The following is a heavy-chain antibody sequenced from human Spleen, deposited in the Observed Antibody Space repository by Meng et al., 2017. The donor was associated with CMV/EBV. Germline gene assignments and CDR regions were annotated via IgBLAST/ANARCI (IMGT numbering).Heavy chain of an antibody. J-gene: IGHJ6*02. V-gene: IGHV3-13*01. D-gene: IGHD6-6*01. CDR2: IGTASDT. CDR3: VRDSSSPNGMDV. CDR1: GFTFRSYD. Sequence: SCATSGFTFRSYDMHWVRQAAGRGLEWISAIGTASDTYYAGSVKGRFTISRENARNFLYLQMNSLRVGDTAVYYCVRDSSSPNGMDVWGQGTTVTVSS.